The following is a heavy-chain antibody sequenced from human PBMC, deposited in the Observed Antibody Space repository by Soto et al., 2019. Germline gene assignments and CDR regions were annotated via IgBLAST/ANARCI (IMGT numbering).Heavy chain of an antibody. CDR3: ARHAGTIFQGAKDY. Sequence: TLSLTCTVSGGSISSSSYYWGWIRQPPGKGLEWIGSIYYSGSTYYNPSLKSRVTISVDTSKNQFSLKLSSVTAADTAVYYCARHAGTIFQGAKDYWGQGTLVTVSS. CDR2: IYYSGST. V-gene: IGHV4-39*01. CDR1: GGSISSSSYY. J-gene: IGHJ4*02. D-gene: IGHD3-3*01.